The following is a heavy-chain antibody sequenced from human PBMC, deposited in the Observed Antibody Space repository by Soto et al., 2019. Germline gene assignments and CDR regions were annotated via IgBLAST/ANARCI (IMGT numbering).Heavy chain of an antibody. D-gene: IGHD4-17*01. CDR1: GGSMSSSNW. CDR3: GRSEDTVLDY. CDR2: THHSGRT. Sequence: QVQLQESGPGLVKPSGTLSLTCTVSGGSMSSSNWWNWVRQPPGKGLEWIGETHHSGRTNYNPSLKSRVTISVDKSTNHVSLRLSSVTAADTAVYYCGRSEDTVLDYWGQGTLVTVYS. J-gene: IGHJ4*02. V-gene: IGHV4-4*02.